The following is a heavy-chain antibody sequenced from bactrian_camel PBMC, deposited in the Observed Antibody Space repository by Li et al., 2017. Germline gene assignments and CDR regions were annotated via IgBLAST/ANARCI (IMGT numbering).Heavy chain of an antibody. V-gene: IGHV3S54*01. Sequence: HVQLVESGGGSVQIGGSLKLSCEASRIFFRDCTMGWYRQAPGKEREGVAALSIGIGSTYYADSVEGRFTISQDNAKNTQYLQMNSLKPEDTAVYYRGRGRYCSSGSCLKGQGTQVTVS. D-gene: IGHD2*01. J-gene: IGHJ4*01. CDR1: RIFFRDCT. CDR2: LSIGIGST.